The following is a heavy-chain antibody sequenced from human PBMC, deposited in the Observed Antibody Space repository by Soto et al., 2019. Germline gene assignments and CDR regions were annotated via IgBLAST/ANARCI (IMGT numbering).Heavy chain of an antibody. CDR2: IGGGGTDT. V-gene: IGHV3-23*01. CDR1: RFTFSDFA. Sequence: DVQLLESGGGLVQPGGSLTLSCAASRFTFSDFAMSWVRQAPGKGLEWVSSIGGGGTDTYSVKGRFTISRDNSKNTLYLEMDSLRVEDTAVYYCAKDAVRYNGKWDWFDSWGQGTLVIVSS. J-gene: IGHJ5*01. CDR3: AKDAVRYNGKWDWFDS. D-gene: IGHD1-20*01.